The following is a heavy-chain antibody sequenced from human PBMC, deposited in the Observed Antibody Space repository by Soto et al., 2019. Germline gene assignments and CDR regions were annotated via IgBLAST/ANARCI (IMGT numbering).Heavy chain of an antibody. V-gene: IGHV2-5*01. CDR3: ARGVATLPVFAFDI. CDR1: GFSLSTSGVG. J-gene: IGHJ3*02. CDR2: IYWSGDE. Sequence: GPTLVNPTQTLTLTCSFSGFSLSTSGVGVGWIRQSPGKALEWLALIYWSGDEHYRPTLKSRLSITKDTSKNHVVLIMTDMDPVDPATYYCARGVATLPVFAFDIWRQGTMVTVSS. D-gene: IGHD6-6*01.